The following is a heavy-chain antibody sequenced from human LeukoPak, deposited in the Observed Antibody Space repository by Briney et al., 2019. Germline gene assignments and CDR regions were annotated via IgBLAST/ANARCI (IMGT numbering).Heavy chain of an antibody. D-gene: IGHD7-27*01. CDR1: GGSISTSSYY. CDR2: IFYSGST. CDR3: ASRKLGNDY. V-gene: IGHV4-39*07. Sequence: SETLSLTCTVSGGSISTSSYYWGWVRQPPGKGLEWIGNIFYSGSTYYSPSLKSRVTISLDTSRNQFSLKLNSVTAADTAVYYCASRKLGNDYWGQGTLVTVSS. J-gene: IGHJ4*02.